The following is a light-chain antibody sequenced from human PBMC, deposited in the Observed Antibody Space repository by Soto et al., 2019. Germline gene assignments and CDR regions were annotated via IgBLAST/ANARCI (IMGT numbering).Light chain of an antibody. CDR3: SSYTGSSSVV. CDR2: DVS. V-gene: IGLV2-14*03. Sequence: HSALTQPASVSGSPGQSITISCTGTSSDVGGYNYVSWYQQHPGKAPKLIIYDVSNRPSGVSNRFSGSKSGNTASLTISGLQAEDEADYYCSSYTGSSSVVFGGGTKLTVL. J-gene: IGLJ2*01. CDR1: SSDVGGYNY.